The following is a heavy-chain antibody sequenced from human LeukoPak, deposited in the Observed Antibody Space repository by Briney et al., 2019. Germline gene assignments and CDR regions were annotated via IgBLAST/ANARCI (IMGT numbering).Heavy chain of an antibody. CDR1: GFTFSSYA. CDR3: AKVFNSGSYHGWFDP. D-gene: IGHD1-26*01. Sequence: PGGSLRLSCAASGFTFSSYAMSWVRQAPGKGLEWVSAISGSGGSTYYADSVKGRFTISRDNSKNTLYLQMNSLRAEDTAVYYCAKVFNSGSYHGWFDPWGQGTLVTASS. CDR2: ISGSGGST. J-gene: IGHJ5*02. V-gene: IGHV3-23*01.